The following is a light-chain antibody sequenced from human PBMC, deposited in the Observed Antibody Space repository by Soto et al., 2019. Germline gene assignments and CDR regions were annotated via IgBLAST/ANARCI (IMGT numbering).Light chain of an antibody. CDR2: LDRSGSY. J-gene: IGLJ3*02. CDR3: ETWYSNTHKV. Sequence: QAVVTQSSSASASLGSSVKLTCILSSGHITYIIAWHQQQPGQAPRFLLTLDRSGSYNRGSGVPDRFSGSSSGADRYLTISNLEFEDEGDYYCETWYSNTHKVFGGGTKLTVL. CDR1: SGHITYI. V-gene: IGLV4-60*02.